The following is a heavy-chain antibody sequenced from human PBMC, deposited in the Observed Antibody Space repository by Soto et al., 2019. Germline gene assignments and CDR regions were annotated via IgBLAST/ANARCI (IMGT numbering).Heavy chain of an antibody. CDR1: GGSISSSNW. D-gene: IGHD5-18*01. V-gene: IGHV4-4*02. Sequence: SETLSLTCAVSGGSISSSNWWSWVRQPPGKGLEWIGEIYHSGSTNYNPSLKSRVTISVDKSKNQFSLKLSSVTAADTAVYYCARAYEYSSNWFDPWGQGTLVTVSS. CDR2: IYHSGST. CDR3: ARAYEYSSNWFDP. J-gene: IGHJ5*02.